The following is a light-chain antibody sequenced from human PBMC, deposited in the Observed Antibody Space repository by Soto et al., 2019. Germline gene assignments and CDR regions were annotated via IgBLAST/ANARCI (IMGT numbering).Light chain of an antibody. CDR2: DAS. CDR1: QGISSA. Sequence: RVTPAPSPLSGSVGGRSTITCPASQGISSALAWYQQKPGKAPKLLIYDASSLESGVPSRFSGSGSGTDFTLTISSLQPEDFATYYCQQFNSYPFTFGGGTKVDIK. CDR3: QQFNSYPFT. J-gene: IGKJ4*01. V-gene: IGKV1-13*02.